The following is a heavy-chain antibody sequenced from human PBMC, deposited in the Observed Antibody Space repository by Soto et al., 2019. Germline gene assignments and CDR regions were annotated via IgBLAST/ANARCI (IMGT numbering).Heavy chain of an antibody. V-gene: IGHV3-30-3*01. J-gene: IGHJ4*02. CDR2: ISYDGSNK. D-gene: IGHD2-8*01. CDR3: ARDRLGYCTNGVCYSSWAIDY. CDR1: GFTFSSYA. Sequence: GGSLRLSCAASGFTFSSYAMHWVRQAPGKGLEWVAVISYDGSNKYYADSVKGRFTISRDNSKNTLYLQMNSLRAEDTAVYYCARDRLGYCTNGVCYSSWAIDYWGQGTLVTVSS.